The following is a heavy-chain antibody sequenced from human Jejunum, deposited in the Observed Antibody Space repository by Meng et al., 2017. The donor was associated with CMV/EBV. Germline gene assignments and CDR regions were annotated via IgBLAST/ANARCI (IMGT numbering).Heavy chain of an antibody. V-gene: IGHV4-4*07. D-gene: IGHD3-10*01. J-gene: IGHJ4*02. CDR2: IYSNGAT. CDR1: GGSISDYY. Sequence: QVQLQVSGPGLVNPSDPLSLTCTVSGGSISDYYWSWIRQPAGKGLEWIGRIYSNGATNYNPSLKRRVTMSVDTSKNQFSPKLSSVTAADTAVYFCARDMHREVVIQDYWGQGTLVTVSS. CDR3: ARDMHREVVIQDY.